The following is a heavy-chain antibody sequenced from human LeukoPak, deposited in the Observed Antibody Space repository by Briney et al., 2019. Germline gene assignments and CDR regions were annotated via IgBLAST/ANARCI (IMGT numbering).Heavy chain of an antibody. V-gene: IGHV3-7*01. CDR3: ARDRYSSS. CDR1: GFTFSSYW. D-gene: IGHD6-13*01. J-gene: IGHJ4*02. Sequence: GGSLRLSCAASGFTFSSYWMSWVRQAPGKGLEWVANIKQDGSEKNSVDSVKGRFTISRDNAKNSLYLQMNSLRVDDTAVYYCARDRYSSSWGQGTLVTVSS. CDR2: IKQDGSEK.